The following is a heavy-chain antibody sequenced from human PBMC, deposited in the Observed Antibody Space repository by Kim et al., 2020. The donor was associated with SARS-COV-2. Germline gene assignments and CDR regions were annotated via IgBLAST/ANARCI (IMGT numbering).Heavy chain of an antibody. D-gene: IGHD6-19*01. J-gene: IGHJ4*02. Sequence: DSGKVRFTPSSDNYKNTLYLQMNSLRAEDTAVYYCAKEDGYSSGWYPFDYWGQGTLVPVSS. V-gene: IGHV3-30*02. CDR3: AKEDGYSSGWYPFDY.